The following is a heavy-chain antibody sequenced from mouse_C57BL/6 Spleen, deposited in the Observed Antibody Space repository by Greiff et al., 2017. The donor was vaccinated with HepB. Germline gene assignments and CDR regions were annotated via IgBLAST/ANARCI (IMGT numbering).Heavy chain of an antibody. V-gene: IGHV1-5*01. CDR3: TRSRGNYGSSSLAY. J-gene: IGHJ3*01. D-gene: IGHD1-1*01. CDR2: IYPGNSDT. Sequence: VQLQQSGTVLARPGASVKMSCKTSGYTFTSYWMHWVKQRPGQGLEWIGAIYPGNSDTSYNQKFKGKAKLTAVTSASTAYMELSSLTNEDSAVYYCTRSRGNYGSSSLAYWGQGTLVTVSA. CDR1: GYTFTSYW.